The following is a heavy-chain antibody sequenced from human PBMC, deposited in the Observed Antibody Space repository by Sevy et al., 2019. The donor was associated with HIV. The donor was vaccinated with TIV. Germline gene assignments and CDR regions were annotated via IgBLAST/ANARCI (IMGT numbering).Heavy chain of an antibody. CDR3: ERGYYYGSGSYYPPDY. D-gene: IGHD3-10*01. Sequence: ASVKVSCKAPGGSFSNFAYIWVRQAPGQGLEWMGMIILIFGAPNYAQKFQDRVTITADESTNTAYMELSSLISDDTAVYYCERGYYYGSGSYYPPDYWRQGTLVTVSS. CDR1: GGSFSNFA. V-gene: IGHV1-69*13. J-gene: IGHJ4*02. CDR2: IILIFGAP.